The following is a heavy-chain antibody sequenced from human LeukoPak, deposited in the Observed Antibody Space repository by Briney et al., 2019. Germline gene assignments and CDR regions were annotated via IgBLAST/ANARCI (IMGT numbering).Heavy chain of an antibody. CDR3: AKDGPVAQQLPHRDYYYYYGMDV. V-gene: IGHV3-23*01. D-gene: IGHD6-13*01. CDR1: GFTFSSYA. Sequence: PGGSLRLSCAASGFTFSSYAMSWVRQAPGKGLEWVSAISGSGGSTYYADSVKGRFTISRDNSKNTLFLQMHSLRAEDTAVYYCAKDGPVAQQLPHRDYYYYYGMDVWGQGTTVTASS. J-gene: IGHJ6*02. CDR2: ISGSGGST.